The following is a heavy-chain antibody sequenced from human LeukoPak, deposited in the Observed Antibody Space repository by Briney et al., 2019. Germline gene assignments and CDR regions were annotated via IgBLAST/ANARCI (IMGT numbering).Heavy chain of an antibody. Sequence: SETLSLTCTVSGGSISSSNYYWGWIRQPPGKRLEWIGSVYYSGNTYYNPSLKSRVTISVDPSKNQFSLNLSSVTAADTAVYYCARARGMIVVVTAILFWFDPWGQGTLVTVSS. V-gene: IGHV4-39*07. J-gene: IGHJ5*02. CDR1: GGSISSSNYY. CDR3: ARARGMIVVVTAILFWFDP. D-gene: IGHD2-21*02. CDR2: VYYSGNT.